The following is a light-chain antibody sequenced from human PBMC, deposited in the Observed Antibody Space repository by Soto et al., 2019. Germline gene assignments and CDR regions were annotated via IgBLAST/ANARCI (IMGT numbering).Light chain of an antibody. Sequence: SYELTQPSSVSVSPGQTARITCSGDLLAKKYGRWFQQKPGQAPVLVIYKDSERPFGIPERFSGSSSGTTVTLTISGAQVEDEADYYCYSAADNNYVFGTGTKVTV. CDR2: KDS. CDR1: LLAKKY. J-gene: IGLJ1*01. V-gene: IGLV3-27*01. CDR3: YSAADNNYV.